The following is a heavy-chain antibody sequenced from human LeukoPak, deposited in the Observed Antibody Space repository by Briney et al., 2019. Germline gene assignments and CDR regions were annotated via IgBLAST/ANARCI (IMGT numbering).Heavy chain of an antibody. D-gene: IGHD3-3*01. V-gene: IGHV4-59*01. CDR2: IYYSGST. J-gene: IGHJ6*02. CDR1: GGSISSYY. CDR3: ARGGYDFWSGYYPYYYYGMDV. Sequence: SETLSLTCTVSGGSISSYYWSWIRQPPGKGLEWIGYIYYSGSTNYNPSLKSRVTLSVDTSKNQFSLKLSSVTAADTAVYYCARGGYDFWSGYYPYYYYGMDVWGQGTTVTVSS.